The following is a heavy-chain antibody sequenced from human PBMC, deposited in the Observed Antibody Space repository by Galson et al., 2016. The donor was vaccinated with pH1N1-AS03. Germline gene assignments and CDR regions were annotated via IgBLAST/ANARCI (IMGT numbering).Heavy chain of an antibody. Sequence: QSGAEVKKPGESLKISCKASGDTFDTYWIGWVRQKPGKGLEWMGIIYPRDSDTRYGPSFQGHVTISADKSVTPAYLQWNSLKASDTAIYSCARHRHDATLSSSFGSWGQGTLVIVSS. CDR3: ARHRHDATLSSSFGS. CDR1: GDTFDTYW. D-gene: IGHD6-6*01. V-gene: IGHV5-51*01. J-gene: IGHJ4*02. CDR2: IYPRDSDT.